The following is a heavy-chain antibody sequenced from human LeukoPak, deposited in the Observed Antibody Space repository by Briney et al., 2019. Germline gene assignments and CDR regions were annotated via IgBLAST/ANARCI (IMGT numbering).Heavy chain of an antibody. V-gene: IGHV4-59*12. J-gene: IGHJ4*02. CDR2: IYYSGST. CDR3: ARVWEIPFAIDY. D-gene: IGHD1-26*01. Sequence: PSETLSLTCTVSGGSISSYYWSWIRQPPGKGLEWIGYIYYSGSTNYNPSLKSRVTISVDTSKNQFSLKLSSVTAADTAVYYCARVWEIPFAIDYWGQGTLVTVSS. CDR1: GGSISSYY.